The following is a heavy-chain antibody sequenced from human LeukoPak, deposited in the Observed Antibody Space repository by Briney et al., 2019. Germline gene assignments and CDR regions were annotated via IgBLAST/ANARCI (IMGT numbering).Heavy chain of an antibody. Sequence: PGGSLRLSCAASGFTFSSYWMSWVRQAPGKGLEWVSAISGSGGSTYYADSVKGRFTISRDNSKNTLYLQMNSLRAEDTAVYYCAKDGQRVLRFLEWLPQNYYYYYMDVWGKGTTVTVSS. CDR1: GFTFSSYW. V-gene: IGHV3-23*01. J-gene: IGHJ6*03. CDR3: AKDGQRVLRFLEWLPQNYYYYYMDV. D-gene: IGHD3-3*01. CDR2: ISGSGGST.